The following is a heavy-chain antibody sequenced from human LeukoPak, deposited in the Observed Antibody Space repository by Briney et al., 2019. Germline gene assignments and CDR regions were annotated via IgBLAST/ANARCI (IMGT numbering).Heavy chain of an antibody. CDR3: AELGITMIGGV. J-gene: IGHJ6*04. CDR1: GFTFSSYS. V-gene: IGHV3-21*01. Sequence: GGSLRLSCAASGFTFSSYSMNWVRQAPGKGLEWVSSISSISSYIYYAGSVKGRFTISRNDSKKSLYLQMNSLRAEDTAVYYCAELGITMIGGVWGKGTTVTISS. CDR2: ISSISSYI. D-gene: IGHD3-10*02.